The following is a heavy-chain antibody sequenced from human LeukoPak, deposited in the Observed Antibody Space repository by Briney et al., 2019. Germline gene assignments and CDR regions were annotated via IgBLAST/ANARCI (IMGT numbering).Heavy chain of an antibody. CDR2: INHSGST. Sequence: SETLSLTCAVYGGSFSGYYWSWIRQPPGKGLEWIGEINHSGSTNYNPSLKSRVTISVDTSKNQFSLKLSSVTAADTAVYYCARKTAVTTYWFDPWGQGTLVTVSS. CDR3: ARKTAVTTYWFDP. J-gene: IGHJ5*02. D-gene: IGHD4-11*01. CDR1: GGSFSGYY. V-gene: IGHV4-34*01.